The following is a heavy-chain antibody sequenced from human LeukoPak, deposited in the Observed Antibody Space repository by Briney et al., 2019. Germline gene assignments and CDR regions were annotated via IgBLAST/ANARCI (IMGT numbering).Heavy chain of an antibody. CDR1: GFTFSSYE. Sequence: GGSLRLSCAASGFTFSSYEMNWVRQAPGKGLEWVSYISSSGSTIYYADSVKGRFTISRDNAKNSLYLQMNSLRAEDTAVYYCARETGTYYYDSSGYYLDYWGQGTLVTVSS. CDR3: ARETGTYYYDSSGYYLDY. J-gene: IGHJ4*02. V-gene: IGHV3-48*03. D-gene: IGHD3-22*01. CDR2: ISSSGSTI.